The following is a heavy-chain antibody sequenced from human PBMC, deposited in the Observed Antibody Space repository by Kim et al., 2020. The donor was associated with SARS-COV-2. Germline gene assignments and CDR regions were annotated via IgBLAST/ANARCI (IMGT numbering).Heavy chain of an antibody. CDR3: AKGLYCSGGSCYLDY. V-gene: IGHV3-23*01. D-gene: IGHD2-15*01. J-gene: IGHJ4*02. Sequence: AAVKGRFTISRDNSKNTLYLQMNSLRAEDTAVYYCAKGLYCSGGSCYLDYWGQGTLVTVSS.